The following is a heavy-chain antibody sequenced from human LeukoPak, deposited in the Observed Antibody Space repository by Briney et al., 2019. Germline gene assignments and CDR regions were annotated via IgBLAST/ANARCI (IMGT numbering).Heavy chain of an antibody. Sequence: GGSLRLSCVASGVPFSSYWMTWVRQAPGKGLEWVANIKQDGSKKSYVDSVKGRFTISRDNAKNSLYLQMNSLRAEDTAIYYCTRVGYIDEGIDYWGQGTLVTVSS. V-gene: IGHV3-7*04. J-gene: IGHJ4*02. CDR3: TRVGYIDEGIDY. D-gene: IGHD5-24*01. CDR2: IKQDGSKK. CDR1: GVPFSSYW.